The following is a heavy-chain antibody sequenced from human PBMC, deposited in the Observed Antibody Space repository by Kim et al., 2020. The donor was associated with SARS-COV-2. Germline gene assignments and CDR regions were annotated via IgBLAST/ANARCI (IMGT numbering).Heavy chain of an antibody. CDR2: ISYDGSNK. Sequence: GGSLRLSCAASGFTFSSYAMHWVRQAPGKGLEWVAVISYDGSNKYYADSVKGRFTISRDNSKNTLYLQMNSLRAEDTAVYYCASDYDSSGYYSDFDYWGQGTLVTVSS. D-gene: IGHD3-22*01. CDR3: ASDYDSSGYYSDFDY. V-gene: IGHV3-30*04. CDR1: GFTFSSYA. J-gene: IGHJ4*02.